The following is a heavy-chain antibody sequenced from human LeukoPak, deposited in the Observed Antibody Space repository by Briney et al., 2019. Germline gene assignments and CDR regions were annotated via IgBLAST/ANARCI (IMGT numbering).Heavy chain of an antibody. Sequence: SETLSLTCAVYGGSLSGYYWSWIRQPPGKGLEWIGEINHSGSTNYNPSLKSRVTISVDTSKNQFSLKLSSVTAADTAVYYCARLSGPLGYCSGGSCYSDWYFDLWGRGTLVTVSS. CDR2: INHSGST. V-gene: IGHV4-34*01. CDR3: ARLSGPLGYCSGGSCYSDWYFDL. CDR1: GGSLSGYY. D-gene: IGHD2-15*01. J-gene: IGHJ2*01.